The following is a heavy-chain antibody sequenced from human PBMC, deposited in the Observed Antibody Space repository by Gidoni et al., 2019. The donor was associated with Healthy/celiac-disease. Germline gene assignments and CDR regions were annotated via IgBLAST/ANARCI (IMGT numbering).Heavy chain of an antibody. J-gene: IGHJ4*02. CDR1: GFTFSSYS. Sequence: EVQLLESGGGLVQPGGSLRLYCASSGFTFSSYSMSWVRQAPGKGLEWVSAISGSGGRTYYADSVKGRFTIYRDNSKNTLYLQMNSLRAEETAVYYCAKEPDQGTTQGGQGTLVTVSS. V-gene: IGHV3-23*01. CDR2: ISGSGGRT. CDR3: AKEPDQGTTQ.